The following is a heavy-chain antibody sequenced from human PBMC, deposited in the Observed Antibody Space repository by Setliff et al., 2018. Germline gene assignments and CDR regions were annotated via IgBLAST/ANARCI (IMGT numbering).Heavy chain of an antibody. CDR3: ARAPEATSTSYYNPFDS. CDR2: IDPSDSYT. Sequence: GESLKISCKGSGYNFGTYWINWVRQMPGRGLEWMGRIDPSDSYTNYNPSFRGHVTLSADKSSGTAFLQWSSLKASDTAMYYCARAPEATSTSYYNPFDSWGQGTLVTVSS. CDR1: GYNFGTYW. V-gene: IGHV5-10-1*01. J-gene: IGHJ4*02. D-gene: IGHD3-10*01.